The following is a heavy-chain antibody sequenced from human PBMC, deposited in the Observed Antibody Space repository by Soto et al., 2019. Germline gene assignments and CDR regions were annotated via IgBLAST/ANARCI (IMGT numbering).Heavy chain of an antibody. CDR3: TRPRVNDYYDSSGYDY. D-gene: IGHD3-22*01. CDR1: GFTFSGSA. CDR2: IRSKANSYAT. Sequence: GGSLRLSCAASGFTFSGSAMHWVRQASGKGLEWVGRIRSKANSYATAYAASVKGRVTISRDDSKNTAYLQMNSLKTEDTAVYYCTRPRVNDYYDSSGYDYWGQGTLVTVSS. V-gene: IGHV3-73*01. J-gene: IGHJ4*02.